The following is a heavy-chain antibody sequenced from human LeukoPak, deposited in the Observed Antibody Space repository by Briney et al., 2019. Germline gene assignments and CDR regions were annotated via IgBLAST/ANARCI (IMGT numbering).Heavy chain of an antibody. CDR3: ARDQSARIAARNNWFDP. J-gene: IGHJ5*02. D-gene: IGHD6-6*01. Sequence: SQTLSLTCAISGDSVSSNSAAWNWIRQSPSRGLEWLGRTYYRSKWYNDYVVSVKSRITINPDTSKNQFSLQLNSVTPEDTAVYYCARDQSARIAARNNWFDPWGQGTLVTVSS. V-gene: IGHV6-1*01. CDR1: GDSVSSNSAA. CDR2: TYYRSKWYN.